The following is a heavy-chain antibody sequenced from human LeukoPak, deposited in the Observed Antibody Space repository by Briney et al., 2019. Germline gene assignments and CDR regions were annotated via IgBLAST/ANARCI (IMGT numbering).Heavy chain of an antibody. Sequence: KPGGSLRLSCAASGFTLSSYWMHWVRQAPGKGLVWVSRIKSDGRTNYADSVKGRFTISRDNAKNTVSLQMNSLRAKDTGVYYCARAPSEIGGYYPEYFRHWGQGTLVIVSS. CDR2: IKSDGRT. V-gene: IGHV3-74*01. J-gene: IGHJ1*01. D-gene: IGHD3-22*01. CDR3: ARAPSEIGGYYPEYFRH. CDR1: GFTLSSYW.